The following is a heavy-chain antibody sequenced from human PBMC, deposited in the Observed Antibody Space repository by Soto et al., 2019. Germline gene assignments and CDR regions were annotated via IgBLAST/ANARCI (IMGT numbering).Heavy chain of an antibody. CDR3: AEEPMDIVVVPAAIGYHY. J-gene: IGHJ4*02. V-gene: IGHV3-23*01. CDR2: SSGSGGST. Sequence: GGSLKSAWAASGVTFGSYGMIWDRQASGKGLQPVSASSGSGGSTYYADSVNCRFTISRDNAKNTLYRQINSLRAEDTAVYYCAEEPMDIVVVPAAIGYHYWGQRTLVTVSS. D-gene: IGHD2-2*03. CDR1: GVTFGSYG.